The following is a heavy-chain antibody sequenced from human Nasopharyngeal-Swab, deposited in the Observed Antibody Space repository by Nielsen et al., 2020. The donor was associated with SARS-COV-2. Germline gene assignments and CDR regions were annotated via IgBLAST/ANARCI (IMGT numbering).Heavy chain of an antibody. Sequence: GSLRLSCTVSGGSISSSSYYWGWIRQPPGKGLEWIGSIYYSGSTYYNPSLKSRVTISVDTSKNQFSLKLSSVTAADTAVYYCARHEARGVQGFDYWGQGTLVTVSS. CDR3: ARHEARGVQGFDY. V-gene: IGHV4-39*01. CDR2: IYYSGST. D-gene: IGHD1-1*01. CDR1: GGSISSSSYY. J-gene: IGHJ4*02.